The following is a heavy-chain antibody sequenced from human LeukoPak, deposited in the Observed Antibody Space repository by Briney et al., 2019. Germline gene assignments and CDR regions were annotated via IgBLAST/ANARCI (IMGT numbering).Heavy chain of an antibody. CDR3: ARGPVRDYSNY. Sequence: PSETLSLTCTVSGVPITSGGYYWSWIRQPPGKGLEWLGYIYYSGSTYYNPSLKSRLTISLDTSKNHFSLRLTSVTAADTAVYYCARGPVRDYSNYWGQGTLVTVSS. CDR2: IYYSGST. D-gene: IGHD4-11*01. CDR1: GVPITSGGYY. J-gene: IGHJ4*02. V-gene: IGHV4-31*03.